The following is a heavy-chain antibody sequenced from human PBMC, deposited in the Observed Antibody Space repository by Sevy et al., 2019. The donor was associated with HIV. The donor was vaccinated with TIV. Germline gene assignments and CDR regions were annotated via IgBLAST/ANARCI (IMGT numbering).Heavy chain of an antibody. CDR3: AKRGGHYDLGMDV. V-gene: IGHV3-48*03. CDR2: ISSSGSTI. J-gene: IGHJ6*02. Sequence: GGSLRLSCAASGFTFSSYAMHWVRQAPGKGLEWVSYISSSGSTIYYTNSVKGRFTISRDNAKNSLYLQMNSLRAEDTAVYYCAKRGGHYDLGMDVWGQGTTVTVSS. CDR1: GFTFSSYA. D-gene: IGHD3-3*01.